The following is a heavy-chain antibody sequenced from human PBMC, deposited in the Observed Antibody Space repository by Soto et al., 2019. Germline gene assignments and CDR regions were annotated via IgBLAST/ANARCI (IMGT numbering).Heavy chain of an antibody. CDR1: GYTFTSYA. J-gene: IGHJ6*02. CDR2: INAGNGNT. V-gene: IGHV1-3*05. Sequence: QVQLVQSGAEEKKPGASVKVSCKASGYTFTSYAMHWVRQAPGQRLEWMGWINAGNGNTKYSQKFQGRVTITRDTSASKAYMELSSLRYEDTAVYYCARDQSYYGMDVWDQGATVTVSS. CDR3: ARDQSYYGMDV.